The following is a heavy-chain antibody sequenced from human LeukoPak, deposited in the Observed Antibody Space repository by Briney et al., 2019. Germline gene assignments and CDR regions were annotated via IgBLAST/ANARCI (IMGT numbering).Heavy chain of an antibody. J-gene: IGHJ4*02. Sequence: PGGSLRLSCAASGFTFSSYEMNWVRQAPGKGLEWVSSISSRSSYIFYADSVKGRFTISRDNAKKSLYLQMNSLRAEDTAVYYCASGVNYFDYWGQGTLVTVSS. CDR3: ASGVNYFDY. CDR2: ISSRSSYI. V-gene: IGHV3-21*01. D-gene: IGHD3-3*01. CDR1: GFTFSSYE.